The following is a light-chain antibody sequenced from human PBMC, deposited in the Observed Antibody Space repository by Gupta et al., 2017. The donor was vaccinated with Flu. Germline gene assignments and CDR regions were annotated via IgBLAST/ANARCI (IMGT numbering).Light chain of an antibody. J-gene: IGKJ5*01. CDR1: QSVVSSDGNSY. CDR3: GHGTHWPPRVT. V-gene: IGKV2-30*01. Sequence: DVVVTQSPLSLPVTLGQPASISCKSSQSVVSSDGNSYLNWFQQRPGQSPRRLIYKVSNRDSGGPDRCSGSGEGTEFTLKITSGDAEDVGIYYCGHGTHWPPRVTFGQGTRLEIK. CDR2: KVS.